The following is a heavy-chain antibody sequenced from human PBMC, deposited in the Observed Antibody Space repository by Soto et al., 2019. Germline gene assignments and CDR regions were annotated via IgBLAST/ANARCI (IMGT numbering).Heavy chain of an antibody. CDR2: ISYDGSNK. CDR3: ARDYRVSWIQLWSSSHFDY. Sequence: GGSLRLSCAASGFTFGSYAMHWVRQAPGKGLEWVAVISYDGSNKYYADSVKGRFTISRDNSKNTLYPQMNSLRAEDTAVYYCARDYRVSWIQLWSSSHFDYWGQGTLVTDSS. J-gene: IGHJ4*02. CDR1: GFTFGSYA. V-gene: IGHV3-30-3*01. D-gene: IGHD5-18*01.